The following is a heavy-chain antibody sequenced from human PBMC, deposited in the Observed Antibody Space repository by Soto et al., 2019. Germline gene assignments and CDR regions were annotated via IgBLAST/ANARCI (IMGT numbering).Heavy chain of an antibody. CDR2: ISYDGNNK. Sequence: QVQLVESGGGVVQPGRSLRLSCAASGFTFSSYGMHWVRQAPGKGLEWVAVISYDGNNKYYADSVKGRFTISRDNSKNTLYLQMKSLRAEDTAVYYCAKSVAGVRGIFDYWGQGTLVTVSS. CDR1: GFTFSSYG. J-gene: IGHJ4*02. V-gene: IGHV3-30*18. CDR3: AKSVAGVRGIFDY. D-gene: IGHD3-10*01.